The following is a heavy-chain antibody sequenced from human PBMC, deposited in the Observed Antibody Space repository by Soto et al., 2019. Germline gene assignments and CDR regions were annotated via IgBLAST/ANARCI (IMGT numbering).Heavy chain of an antibody. CDR2: IWYDGSNK. Sequence: QVQLVESGGGVVQPGRSLRLSCAASGFTFSSYGMHWVRQAPGKGLEWVAVIWYDGSNKYYADSVKGRFTISRDNSKNTLYLQMNRLRAEDTAVYYCAREVAGYSYGMDVWGQGTTVTVSS. CDR3: AREVAGYSYGMDV. J-gene: IGHJ6*02. CDR1: GFTFSSYG. V-gene: IGHV3-33*01. D-gene: IGHD5-18*01.